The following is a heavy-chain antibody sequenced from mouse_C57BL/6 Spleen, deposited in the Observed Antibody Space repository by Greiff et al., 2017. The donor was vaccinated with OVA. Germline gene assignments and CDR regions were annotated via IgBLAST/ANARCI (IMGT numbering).Heavy chain of an antibody. CDR3: ARSLTGTEAWFAY. D-gene: IGHD4-1*01. J-gene: IGHJ3*01. V-gene: IGHV1-69*01. Sequence: QVQLQQPGAELVMPGASVKLSCKASGYTFTSYWMHWVKQRPGQGLEWIGEIDPSDSYTNYNQKFKGKSTLTVDKSSSTAYMQLSSLTSEDSAVDDCARSLTGTEAWFAYWGQGTLVTVSA. CDR1: GYTFTSYW. CDR2: IDPSDSYT.